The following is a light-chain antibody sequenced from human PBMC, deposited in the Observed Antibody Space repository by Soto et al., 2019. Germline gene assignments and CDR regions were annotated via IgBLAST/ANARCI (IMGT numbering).Light chain of an antibody. Sequence: DIQMPQSPSSVSASVGDRVSITCRASQGINSWLAWYQKKPGRAPKLLIYAASSLQNGVPSRFSGSESGTDFTLTISNLQPEDCAIYFCQQANSFPITFGQGTRLEIK. V-gene: IGKV1-12*01. CDR2: AAS. CDR1: QGINSW. CDR3: QQANSFPIT. J-gene: IGKJ5*01.